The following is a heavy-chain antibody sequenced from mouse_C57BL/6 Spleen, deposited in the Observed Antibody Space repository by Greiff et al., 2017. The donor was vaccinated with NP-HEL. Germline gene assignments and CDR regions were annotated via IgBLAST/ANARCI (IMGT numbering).Heavy chain of an antibody. CDR1: GFTFSSYG. CDR2: ISSGGSYT. Sequence: DVKLVESGGDLVKPGGSLKLSCAASGFTFSSYGMSWVRQTPDKRLEWVATISSGGSYTYYPDSVKGRFTISRDNAKNTLYLQMSSLKSEDTAMYYCARRAYYGSSPYWYFDVWGTGTTVTVSS. CDR3: ARRAYYGSSPYWYFDV. V-gene: IGHV5-6*02. D-gene: IGHD1-1*01. J-gene: IGHJ1*03.